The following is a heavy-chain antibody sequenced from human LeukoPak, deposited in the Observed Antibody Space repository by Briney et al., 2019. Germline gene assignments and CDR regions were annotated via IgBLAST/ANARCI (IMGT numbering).Heavy chain of an antibody. CDR2: FDPEDGET. CDR3: ATLDPTAMALPFDY. J-gene: IGHJ4*02. D-gene: IGHD5-18*01. V-gene: IGHV1-24*01. Sequence: GASVKVSCKVSGYTLTELSMHWVRQAPGKGLEWMGGFDPEDGETIYAQKFQGRVTTTEDTSTDTAYMELSSLRSEDTAVYYCATLDPTAMALPFDYWGQGTLVTVSS. CDR1: GYTLTELS.